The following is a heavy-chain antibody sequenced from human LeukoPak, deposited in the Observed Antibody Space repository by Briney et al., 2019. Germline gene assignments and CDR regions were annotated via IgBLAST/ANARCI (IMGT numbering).Heavy chain of an antibody. CDR2: IQYDGSNK. CDR1: GFTFSSYG. V-gene: IGHV3-30*02. J-gene: IGHJ4*02. CDR3: AKDRDQGFYDSSGYYRDFDY. D-gene: IGHD3-22*01. Sequence: GGSLRLSCAASGFTFSSYGMHWVRQAPGKGLEWVAFIQYDGSNKYYADSVKGRFTISRDNSKNTPYLQMNSLRAEDTAVFYCAKDRDQGFYDSSGYYRDFDYWGQGTLVSVSS.